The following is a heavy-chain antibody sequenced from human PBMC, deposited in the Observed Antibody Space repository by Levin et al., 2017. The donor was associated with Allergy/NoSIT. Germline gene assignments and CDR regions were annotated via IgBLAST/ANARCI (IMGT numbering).Heavy chain of an antibody. Sequence: PGGSLRLSCAASGFKFSDFSLNWVRQAPGKGLEWVSSISTGSTYIHYADSMKGRFTISRDNAKNSLYLQMNSLRADDTAVYYCARDSYSSSNFDLWGQGTLVTVSS. V-gene: IGHV3-21*01. CDR1: GFKFSDFS. D-gene: IGHD6-13*01. CDR3: ARDSYSSSNFDL. CDR2: ISTGSTYI. J-gene: IGHJ4*02.